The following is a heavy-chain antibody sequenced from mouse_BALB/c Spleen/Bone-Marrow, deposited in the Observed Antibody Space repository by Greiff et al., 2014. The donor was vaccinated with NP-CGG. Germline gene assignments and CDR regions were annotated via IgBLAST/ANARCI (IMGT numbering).Heavy chain of an antibody. CDR2: IYPGSGST. V-gene: IGHV1-77*01. J-gene: IGHJ2*01. CDR1: GCTFTDYV. CDR3: DYYGSSYFDY. Sequence: VQLVESGPELVKPGASVKMSCKASGCTFTDYVISWVKQRTGQGLEWIGEIYPGSGSTYYNEKFKGKATLTADKSSNTAYMQLSSLTSEDSAVYFCDYYGSSYFDYWGQGTTLTVSS. D-gene: IGHD1-1*01.